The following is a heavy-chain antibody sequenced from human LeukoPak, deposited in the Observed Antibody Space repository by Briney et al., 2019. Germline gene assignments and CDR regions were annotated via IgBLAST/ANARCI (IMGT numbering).Heavy chain of an antibody. J-gene: IGHJ4*02. CDR2: IYYSGST. V-gene: IGHV4-31*03. CDR1: GGSISSGGYY. CDR3: ARTQFVVVPAAMSVYFDY. D-gene: IGHD2-2*01. Sequence: SETLSLTCTVSGGSISSGGYYWSWIRQHPGKGLEWIGYIYYSGSTYYNPSLKSRVTISVDTSRNQFSLKLSSVTAADTAVYYCARTQFVVVPAAMSVYFDYWGQGTLVTVSS.